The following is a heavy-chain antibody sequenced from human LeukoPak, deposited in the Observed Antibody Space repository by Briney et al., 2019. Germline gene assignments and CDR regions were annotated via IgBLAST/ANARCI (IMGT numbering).Heavy chain of an antibody. CDR1: GGSISSYY. CDR3: ARSSMPTYYYDSSGYIGWFDP. Sequence: SETLSLTCTVSGGSISSYYWSWIRQHPGKGLEWIGYIYYSGSTYYNPSLKSRVTISVDTSKNQFSLKLSSVTAADTAVYYCARSSMPTYYYDSSGYIGWFDPWGQGTLVTVSS. CDR2: IYYSGST. V-gene: IGHV4-59*06. J-gene: IGHJ5*02. D-gene: IGHD3-22*01.